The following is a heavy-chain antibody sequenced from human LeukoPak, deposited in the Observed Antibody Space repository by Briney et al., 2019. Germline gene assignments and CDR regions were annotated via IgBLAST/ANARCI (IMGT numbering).Heavy chain of an antibody. D-gene: IGHD6-13*01. CDR3: ARDSSSWPFDY. Sequence: SVKVSCKASGGTFSSYAISWVRQAPGQGLEWTGGIIPIFGTANYAQKFQGRVTITTDESTSTAYMELSSLRSEDTAVYYCARDSSSWPFDYWGQGTLVTVSS. V-gene: IGHV1-69*05. CDR2: IIPIFGTA. CDR1: GGTFSSYA. J-gene: IGHJ4*02.